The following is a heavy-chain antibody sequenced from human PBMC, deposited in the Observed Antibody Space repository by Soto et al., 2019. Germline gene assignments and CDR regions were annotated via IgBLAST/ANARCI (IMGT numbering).Heavy chain of an antibody. V-gene: IGHV3-30-3*01. CDR2: ISYDGSKQ. Sequence: QVQLVESGGGVVQAGRSLRLSCAASGFTFSSFAMHWVRQAPGKGLEWVAVISYDGSKQYYADSVRGRFTISRDNPKNPLYLQMNSLRPEDRAIYYCARDTHHEVWSRHYNGIPCDYWGQGTLVTVSS. J-gene: IGHJ4*02. CDR1: GFTFSSFA. CDR3: ARDTHHEVWSRHYNGIPCDY. D-gene: IGHD3-10*01.